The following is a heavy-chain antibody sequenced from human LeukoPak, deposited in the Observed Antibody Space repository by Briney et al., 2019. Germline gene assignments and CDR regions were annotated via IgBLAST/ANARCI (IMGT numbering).Heavy chain of an antibody. J-gene: IGHJ4*02. D-gene: IGHD1-26*01. CDR1: GFTFSSYG. Sequence: GGSLRLSCAASGFTFSSYGMHWVRQAPGKGLEWVAVISYDGSNKYYADSVKGRFTISRDNSKNTLYLQMNSLRAEDTAVYYCARGSPMVGATKGTFDYWGQGTLVTVSS. V-gene: IGHV3-30*03. CDR3: ARGSPMVGATKGTFDY. CDR2: ISYDGSNK.